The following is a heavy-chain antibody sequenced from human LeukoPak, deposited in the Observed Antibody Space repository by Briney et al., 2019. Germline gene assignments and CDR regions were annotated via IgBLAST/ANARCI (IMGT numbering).Heavy chain of an antibody. CDR2: ISSLSGTR. CDR1: GFTFSSYS. J-gene: IGHJ3*02. V-gene: IGHV3-48*04. Sequence: GGSLRLSCAASGFTFSSYSMNWVRQAPGEGLEWVSYISSLSGTRYYADSVKGRFTISRDNAKNSLYLQMNSLRAEDMALYYCAKAIAAAGDAFDIWGQGTMVTVSS. D-gene: IGHD6-13*01. CDR3: AKAIAAAGDAFDI.